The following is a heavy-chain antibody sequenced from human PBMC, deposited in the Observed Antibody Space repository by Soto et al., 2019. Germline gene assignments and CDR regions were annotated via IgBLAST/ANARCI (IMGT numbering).Heavy chain of an antibody. CDR3: ARDRGYNWNYGWFDP. CDR2: ISAYNGNT. V-gene: IGHV1-18*01. Sequence: QVQLVQSGAEVKKPGASVKVSCKASGYTFSSYGISWVRQAPGQGLEWMGRISAYNGNTNYAQKLQGRVTMTTDTSTSTAYMELRSLRSDDTAVYYCARDRGYNWNYGWFDPWGQGTLVNVSS. D-gene: IGHD1-7*01. J-gene: IGHJ5*02. CDR1: GYTFSSYG.